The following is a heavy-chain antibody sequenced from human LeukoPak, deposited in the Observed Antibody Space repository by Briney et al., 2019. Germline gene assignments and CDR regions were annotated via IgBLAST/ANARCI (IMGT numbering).Heavy chain of an antibody. CDR1: GFTFSSYW. Sequence: PGGSLRLSCAASGFTFSSYWMHWVRQAPGKGLVWVSHIKSDGSTTAYADSVKGRFTISRDNAKNALYLQMNSLRAEDTAVYYCARGYSGNYRIDHWGQGTLVTVSS. CDR3: ARGYSGNYRIDH. CDR2: IKSDGSTT. D-gene: IGHD4-11*01. J-gene: IGHJ4*02. V-gene: IGHV3-74*01.